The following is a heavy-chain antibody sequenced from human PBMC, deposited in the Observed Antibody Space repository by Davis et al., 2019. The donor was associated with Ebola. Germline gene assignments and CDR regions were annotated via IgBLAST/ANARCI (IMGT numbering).Heavy chain of an antibody. CDR1: GFSFRVYW. CDR2: VNQDGSQT. CDR3: AKGKDTAMVYVPHDY. V-gene: IGHV3-7*01. Sequence: PGGSLRLSCAASGFSFRVYWMSWVRQAPGKGLEWVATVNQDGSQTYYVPSVKGRFTMSRDNAKNTLYLQMNSLRAEDTAVYYCAKGKDTAMVYVPHDYWGQGTLVTVSS. D-gene: IGHD5-18*01. J-gene: IGHJ4*02.